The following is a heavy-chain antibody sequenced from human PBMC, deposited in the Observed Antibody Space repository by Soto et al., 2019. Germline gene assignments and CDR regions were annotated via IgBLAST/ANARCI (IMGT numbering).Heavy chain of an antibody. CDR1: GYTFTGYY. CDR3: ARDPGGLDCSSTSCRSGYYYYGMDV. Sequence: ASVKVSCKASGYTFTGYYMHWVRQAPGQGLEWMGWINPNSGGTNYAQKFQGWVTMTRDTSISTAYMELSGLRSDDTAVYYCARDPGGLDCSSTSCRSGYYYYGMDVWGQGTTVTVSS. V-gene: IGHV1-2*04. D-gene: IGHD2-2*01. J-gene: IGHJ6*02. CDR2: INPNSGGT.